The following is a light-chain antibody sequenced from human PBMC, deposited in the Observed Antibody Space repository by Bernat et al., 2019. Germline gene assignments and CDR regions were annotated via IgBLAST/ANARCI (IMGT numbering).Light chain of an antibody. J-gene: IGKJ3*01. CDR1: QSVSRY. Sequence: EIVLTQSPATLSLSPGERATLSCRASQSVSRYLAWYQQKPGQAPRLLIYDASNRATGIPARFSGSGSRTDFTLTISSLEPEDFAVYYCQQRSNWPPLVTFGPGTKVDIK. V-gene: IGKV3-11*01. CDR3: QQRSNWPPLVT. CDR2: DAS.